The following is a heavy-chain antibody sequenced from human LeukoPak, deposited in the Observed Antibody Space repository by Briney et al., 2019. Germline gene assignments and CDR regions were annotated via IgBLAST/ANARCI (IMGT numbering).Heavy chain of an antibody. CDR1: GYTFTVYY. D-gene: IGHD6-25*01. Sequence: ASVKVSFKSSGYTFTVYYMHWVRQPPGQGLELMGWINAKGGGTTYGQKFKGRVPMTRDTSISTAYIELSTLRSDDTGVYYWARDIYQRGGASILVWGQGTPVTVSS. CDR3: ARDIYQRGGASILV. V-gene: IGHV1-2*02. J-gene: IGHJ4*02. CDR2: INAKGGGT.